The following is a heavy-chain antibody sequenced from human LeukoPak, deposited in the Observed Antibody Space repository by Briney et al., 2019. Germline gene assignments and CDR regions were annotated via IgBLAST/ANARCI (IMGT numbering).Heavy chain of an antibody. CDR2: INWNGGST. Sequence: GGSLRLSCAASGFTFSSHSMNWVRQAPGKGLEWVSGINWNGGSTGYADSVKGRFTISRDNAKNSLYLQMNSLRAEDTALYYCAREVATIDYYYYMDVWGKGTTVTVSS. J-gene: IGHJ6*03. D-gene: IGHD5-12*01. CDR3: AREVATIDYYYYMDV. V-gene: IGHV3-20*04. CDR1: GFTFSSHS.